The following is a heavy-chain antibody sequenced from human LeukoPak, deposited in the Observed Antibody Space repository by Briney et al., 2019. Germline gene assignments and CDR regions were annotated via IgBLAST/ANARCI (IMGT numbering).Heavy chain of an antibody. D-gene: IGHD3-22*01. V-gene: IGHV4-4*07. CDR3: AREEFLHEIDSSGYFVY. Sequence: SETLSLTCTVSGGSITGDYWNWIRQPAGQGLEWLGRVYSSGVGNYNPSLTSRVTMSVDTSKNQFSLKLTSLTAADTAVYYCAREEFLHEIDSSGYFVYWGQGTLVTVS. CDR2: VYSSGVG. J-gene: IGHJ4*02. CDR1: GGSITGDY.